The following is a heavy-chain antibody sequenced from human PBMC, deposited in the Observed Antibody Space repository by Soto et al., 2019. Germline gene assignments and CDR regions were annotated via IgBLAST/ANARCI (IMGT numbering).Heavy chain of an antibody. J-gene: IGHJ6*02. Sequence: GESLKISCKGTGYSFTSYWISWVRQMPGKGLEWMGRIDPSDSYTNYSPSFQGHVTISADKSISTAYLQWSSLKASDTAMYYCASSSTSWLSGSYYYYGMDVWGQGTTVTVSS. CDR3: ASSSTSWLSGSYYYYGMDV. CDR1: GYSFTSYW. V-gene: IGHV5-10-1*01. CDR2: IDPSDSYT. D-gene: IGHD2-2*01.